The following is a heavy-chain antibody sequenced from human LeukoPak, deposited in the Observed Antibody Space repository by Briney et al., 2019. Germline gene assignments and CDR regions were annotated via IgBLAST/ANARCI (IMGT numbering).Heavy chain of an antibody. CDR1: GGSFSGYY. D-gene: IGHD5-24*01. J-gene: IGHJ4*02. V-gene: IGHV4-34*01. Sequence: SETLSLTCAVYGGSFSGYYWSWIRQPPGKGLEWIGEINHSGSTNYNPSLKSRVTISVDTSKNQFSLKLSSVTAADTAVYYCATGDRDGYNFASVYWGQGTLVTVSS. CDR2: INHSGST. CDR3: ATGDRDGYNFASVY.